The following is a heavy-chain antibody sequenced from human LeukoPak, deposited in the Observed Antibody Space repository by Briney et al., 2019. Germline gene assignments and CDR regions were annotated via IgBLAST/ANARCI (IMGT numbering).Heavy chain of an antibody. V-gene: IGHV3-53*01. CDR3: ARSLRVRGVPDYMDV. Sequence: GGSLRLSCAASGFTVSSNYMTWVRQAPGKGLEWVSVIYKSAITYYADTVKGRFTISRDNSKNMLYLQMNSLGAEDTAVYYCARSLRVRGVPDYMDVWGKGTTVTISS. D-gene: IGHD3-10*01. CDR1: GFTVSSNY. CDR2: IYKSAIT. J-gene: IGHJ6*03.